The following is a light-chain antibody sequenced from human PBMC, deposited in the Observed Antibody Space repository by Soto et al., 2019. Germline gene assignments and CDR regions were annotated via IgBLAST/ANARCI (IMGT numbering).Light chain of an antibody. Sequence: QSALTQPPSVSGAPGQRVTISCTGSSSNIGADYDVHWYQQLPGAAPKLLIRANTHRPSGVPDRFSASKSGTSASLAITGLQADDEADYYCQSYDSSLRGSVFGGGTQLTVL. V-gene: IGLV1-40*01. J-gene: IGLJ3*02. CDR3: QSYDSSLRGSV. CDR1: SSNIGADYD. CDR2: ANT.